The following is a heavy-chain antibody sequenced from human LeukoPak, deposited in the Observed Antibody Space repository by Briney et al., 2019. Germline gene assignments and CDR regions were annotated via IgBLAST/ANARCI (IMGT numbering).Heavy chain of an antibody. J-gene: IGHJ4*02. V-gene: IGHV4-34*01. Sequence: GSLRLPCAASGFTFSSYAMSWVRQAPGKGLEWIGEINHSGSTNYNPSLKSRVTISVDTSKNQFSLKMNSMTAADTAVYYCARERAAGNPSHFDHWGQGSLVTVSS. CDR3: ARERAAGNPSHFDH. CDR1: GFTFSSYA. CDR2: INHSGST. D-gene: IGHD6-13*01.